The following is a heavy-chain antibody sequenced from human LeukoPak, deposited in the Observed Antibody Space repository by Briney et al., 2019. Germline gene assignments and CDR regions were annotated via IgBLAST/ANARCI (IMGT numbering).Heavy chain of an antibody. CDR3: ARDARRFGEPRLFDP. CDR1: GFTFSSYS. V-gene: IGHV3-21*01. Sequence: GGSLRLSCAASGFTFSSYSMNGVRQAPGKGLEWVSSISSSSRYIYYADSVKGRFTISRDNAKNLLYLQMNSLRAEDTAVYYCARDARRFGEPRLFDPWGQGTLVTVSS. J-gene: IGHJ5*02. D-gene: IGHD3-10*01. CDR2: ISSSSRYI.